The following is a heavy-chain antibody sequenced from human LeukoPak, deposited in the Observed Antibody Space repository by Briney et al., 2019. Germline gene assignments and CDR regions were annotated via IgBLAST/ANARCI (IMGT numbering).Heavy chain of an antibody. CDR3: ARGPYGSGSYYNLNWFDP. J-gene: IGHJ5*02. CDR2: IYYSGRT. D-gene: IGHD3-10*01. Sequence: SETLSLTCNVSGGSISSYYWSWIRQPPGKGLEWIGYIYYSGRTNYNPSLKSRVTTSVDTSKNQFSLKLSSVTAADTAVYYCARGPYGSGSYYNLNWFDPWGQGTLVTVSS. CDR1: GGSISSYY. V-gene: IGHV4-59*01.